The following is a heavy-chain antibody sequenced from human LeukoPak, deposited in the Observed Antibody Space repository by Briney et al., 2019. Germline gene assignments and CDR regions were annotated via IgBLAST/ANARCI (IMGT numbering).Heavy chain of an antibody. CDR3: ARVCCMVRGVTAGFDP. J-gene: IGHJ5*02. CDR2: INAGNGNT. D-gene: IGHD3-10*01. Sequence: ASVKVSCKASGYAFTSYAMHWVRQAPGQRLEWMGWINAGNGNTKYSQKFQGRVTITRDTSASTAYMELSSLRSEDTAVYYCARVCCMVRGVTAGFDPWGQGTQVTVSS. V-gene: IGHV1-3*01. CDR1: GYAFTSYA.